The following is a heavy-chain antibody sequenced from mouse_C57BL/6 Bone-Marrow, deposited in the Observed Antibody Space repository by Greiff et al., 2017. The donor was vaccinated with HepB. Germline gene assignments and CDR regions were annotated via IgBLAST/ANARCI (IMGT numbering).Heavy chain of an antibody. J-gene: IGHJ2*01. V-gene: IGHV1-50*01. CDR2: IDPSDSYT. D-gene: IGHD2-4*01. CDR1: GYTFTSYW. CDR3: AREDDYDPVDY. Sequence: QVQLKQPGAELVKPGASVKLSCKASGYTFTSYWMQWVKQRPGQGLEWIGEIDPSDSYTNYNQKFKGKATLTVDTSSSTAYMQLSSLTSEDSAVYYCAREDDYDPVDYWGQGTTLTVSS.